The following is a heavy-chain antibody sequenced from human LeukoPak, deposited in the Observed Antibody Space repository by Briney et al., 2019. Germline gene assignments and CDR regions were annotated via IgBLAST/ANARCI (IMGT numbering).Heavy chain of an antibody. CDR3: ARVWDYYDSSGYYYPSKFLFDY. J-gene: IGHJ4*02. CDR1: GGSFSGYY. D-gene: IGHD3-22*01. V-gene: IGHV4-34*01. Sequence: PSETLSLTCAVYGGSFSGYYWSWIRQPPGQGLEWIGEINHSGSTNYNPSLKSRVTISVDTSKNQFSLKLSSVTAADTAVYYCARVWDYYDSSGYYYPSKFLFDYWGQGTLVTVSS. CDR2: INHSGST.